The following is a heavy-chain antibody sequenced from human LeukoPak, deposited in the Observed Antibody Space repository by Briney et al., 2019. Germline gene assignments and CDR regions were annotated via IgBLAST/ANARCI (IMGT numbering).Heavy chain of an antibody. CDR3: ARRRITMIVVVIPNWFDP. CDR2: INHSGST. D-gene: IGHD3-22*01. J-gene: IGHJ5*02. CDR1: GGSISSSSYY. V-gene: IGHV4-39*07. Sequence: SETLSLTCTVSGGSISSSSYYWSWIRQPPGKGLEWIGEINHSGSTNYNPSLKSRVTISVDKSKNQFSLKLSSVTAADTAVYYCARRRITMIVVVIPNWFDPWGQGTLVTVSS.